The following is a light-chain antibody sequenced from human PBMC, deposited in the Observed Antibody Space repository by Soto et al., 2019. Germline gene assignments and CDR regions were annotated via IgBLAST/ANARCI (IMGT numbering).Light chain of an antibody. J-gene: IGLJ1*01. CDR3: GSWDSSLSAYA. Sequence: QSVLTQPPSVSAAPGQRVTISCSGSSSNIGGNSVSWYQQLPGTAPKLLICDDDKRPSGIPDRFSGSKSGTSATLGITGFQTGDEADYYCGSWDSSLSAYAFGTGTKVTVL. CDR1: SSNIGGNS. CDR2: DDD. V-gene: IGLV1-51*01.